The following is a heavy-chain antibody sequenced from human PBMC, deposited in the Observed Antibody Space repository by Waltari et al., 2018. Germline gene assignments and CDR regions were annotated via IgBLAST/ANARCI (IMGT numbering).Heavy chain of an antibody. Sequence: ETHLVESGGGLVPPGGSLSRACAASGFPFGSYWMTWVRQAPGKGLEWVANIRQDGSEKYYVDSVKGRFTISRDNAKNSLYLQMNSLKADDTAVYYCARSSSTEFDSWGQGTLVTVSS. J-gene: IGHJ4*02. CDR2: IRQDGSEK. D-gene: IGHD2-2*01. CDR1: GFPFGSYW. CDR3: ARSSSTEFDS. V-gene: IGHV3-7*01.